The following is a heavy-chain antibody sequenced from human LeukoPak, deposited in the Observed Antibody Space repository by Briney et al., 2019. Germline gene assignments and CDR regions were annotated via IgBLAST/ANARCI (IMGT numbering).Heavy chain of an antibody. V-gene: IGHV3-33*01. CDR1: GFTFSSYG. CDR2: IWYDGSNK. CDR3: ARDDYGDYGLFDY. J-gene: IGHJ4*02. Sequence: PGGSLRLSCAASGFTFSSYGMHGVRQAPGKGLEWVAVIWYDGSNKYYADSVKGRFTISRDNSKNTLYLQMNSLRAEDMAVYYCARDDYGDYGLFDYWGQGTLVTVSS. D-gene: IGHD4-17*01.